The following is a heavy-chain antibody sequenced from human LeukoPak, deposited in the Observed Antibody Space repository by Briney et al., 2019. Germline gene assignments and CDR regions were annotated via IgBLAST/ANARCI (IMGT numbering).Heavy chain of an antibody. D-gene: IGHD6-19*01. CDR1: GYTFTGYY. Sequence: ASVKVSCKASGYTFTGYYMHWVRQAPGQGLEWMGWINPNSGGTNYAQKFQGRVTMTRDTSISTAYMELSRLRSDDTAVYYCARGTTGYSSGWYGVDYWGQGTLVTVSS. J-gene: IGHJ4*02. CDR3: ARGTTGYSSGWYGVDY. V-gene: IGHV1-2*02. CDR2: INPNSGGT.